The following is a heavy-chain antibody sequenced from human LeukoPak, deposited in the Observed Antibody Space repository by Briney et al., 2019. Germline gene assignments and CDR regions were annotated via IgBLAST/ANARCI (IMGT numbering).Heavy chain of an antibody. J-gene: IGHJ4*02. CDR2: IGPTGSDR. CDR1: GLTFSTSG. Sequence: PGGSRRLSCTASGLTFSTSGCNWVRQAPGKGLEWVASIGPTGSDRYHADAIKGRFTISRNNANNFLYLQINSLRAEHTAVYYCATEPNGRHYDSWGQGTLLTVSS. CDR3: ATEPNGRHYDS. V-gene: IGHV3-21*06. D-gene: IGHD2-8*01.